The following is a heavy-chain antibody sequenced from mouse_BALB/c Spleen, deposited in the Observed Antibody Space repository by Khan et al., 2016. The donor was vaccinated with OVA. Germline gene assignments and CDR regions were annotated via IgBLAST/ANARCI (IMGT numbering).Heavy chain of an antibody. V-gene: IGHV3-2*02. Sequence: EVQLQESGPGLVKPSQSLSLTCTVTGYSITSDYAWNWIRQFPGNKLEWMGYISSTGGTSYNPSLKSRISVTRETSKNQFFLQLKSVTTEDTATYYCARTLYYSFGYALDCWGRGTSVTVSS. CDR2: ISSTGGT. J-gene: IGHJ4*01. D-gene: IGHD2-12*01. CDR3: ARTLYYSFGYALDC. CDR1: GYSITSDYA.